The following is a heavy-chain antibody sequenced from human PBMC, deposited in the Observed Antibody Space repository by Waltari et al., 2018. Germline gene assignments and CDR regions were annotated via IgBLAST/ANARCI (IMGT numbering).Heavy chain of an antibody. CDR2: ISPTSTTI. CDR3: ARIAALFLLDY. V-gene: IGHV3-48*04. D-gene: IGHD6-6*01. CDR1: GFTFGTYS. J-gene: IGHJ4*02. Sequence: EVQLVESGGGLIQPGGSLRLSCAASGFTFGTYSMNWVRQAPGKGLEWGSYISPTSTTIYYADSVKGRFTISRDNAKNTLYLQMNSLRAEDTAVYYCARIAALFLLDYWGQGTLVTVSS.